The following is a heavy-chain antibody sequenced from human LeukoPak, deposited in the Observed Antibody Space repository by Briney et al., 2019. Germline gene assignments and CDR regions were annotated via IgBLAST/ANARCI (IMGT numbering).Heavy chain of an antibody. Sequence: SETLSLTCTVSGSSISSYYWSWIRQPAGKGLEWIRRIYTSGSTNYNPSLKSRVTMSVDTSKNQFSLKLSSVTAADTAVYYCARETYYYDSSGYDNWFDPWGQGTLVTVSS. D-gene: IGHD3-22*01. CDR3: ARETYYYDSSGYDNWFDP. V-gene: IGHV4-4*07. J-gene: IGHJ5*02. CDR1: GSSISSYY. CDR2: IYTSGST.